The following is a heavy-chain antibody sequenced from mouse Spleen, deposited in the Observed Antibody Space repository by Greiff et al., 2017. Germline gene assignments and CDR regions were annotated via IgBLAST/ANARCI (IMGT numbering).Heavy chain of an antibody. CDR1: GFTFSDYG. V-gene: IGHV5-17*01. CDR3: ARDYYGSSFHYFDY. CDR2: ISSGSSTI. J-gene: IGHJ2*01. Sequence: DVQLVESGGGLVKPGGSLKLSCAASGFTFSDYGMHWVRQAPEKGLEWVAYISSGSSTIYYADTVKGRFTISRDNAKNTLFLQMTSLRSEDTAMYYCARDYYGSSFHYFDYWGQGTTLTVSS. D-gene: IGHD1-1*01.